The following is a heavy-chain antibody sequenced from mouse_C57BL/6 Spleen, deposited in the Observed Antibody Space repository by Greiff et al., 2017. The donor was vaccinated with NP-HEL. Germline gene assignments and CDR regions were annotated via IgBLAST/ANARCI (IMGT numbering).Heavy chain of an antibody. CDR1: GFTFSSYG. Sequence: EVQRVESGGDLVKPGGSLKLSCAASGFTFSSYGMSWVRQTPDKRLEWVATISSGGSYTYYPDSVKGRFTISRDNAKNTLYLQMSSLKSEDTAMYYCARARGSSYGYFDVWGTGTTVTVSS. V-gene: IGHV5-6*01. J-gene: IGHJ1*03. D-gene: IGHD1-1*01. CDR3: ARARGSSYGYFDV. CDR2: ISSGGSYT.